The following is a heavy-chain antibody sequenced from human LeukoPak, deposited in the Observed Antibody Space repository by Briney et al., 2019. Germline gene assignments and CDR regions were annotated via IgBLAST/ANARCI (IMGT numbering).Heavy chain of an antibody. CDR3: VREGPIVGATDFDY. CDR1: GGSISSYY. D-gene: IGHD1-26*01. V-gene: IGHV4-59*12. CDR2: IYYSGST. J-gene: IGHJ4*02. Sequence: SETLSLTCTVSGGSISSYYWSWIRQPPGKGLEWIGYIYYSGSTNYNPSLKSRVTISVDTSKNQFSLKLSSVTAADTAVYYCVREGPIVGATDFDYWGQGTLVTVSS.